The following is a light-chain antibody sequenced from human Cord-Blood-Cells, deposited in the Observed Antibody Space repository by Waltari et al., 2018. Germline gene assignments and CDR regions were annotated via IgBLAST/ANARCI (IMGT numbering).Light chain of an antibody. V-gene: IGLV2-14*04. Sequence: CTGTSSDVGGYNYVSWYQQHLGKAPKLMIYDVSNRPSGVSNRFSGSKSGNTASLTISGLQAEDEADYYCSSYTSSSTLVFGGGTKLTVL. CDR1: SSDVGGYNY. CDR3: SSYTSSSTLV. CDR2: DVS. J-gene: IGLJ2*01.